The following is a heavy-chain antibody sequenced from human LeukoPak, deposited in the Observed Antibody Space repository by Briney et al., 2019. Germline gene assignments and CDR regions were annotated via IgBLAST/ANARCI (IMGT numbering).Heavy chain of an antibody. D-gene: IGHD2-15*01. CDR2: ISSSSSYT. V-gene: IGHV3-11*06. CDR1: GFTFSDYY. J-gene: IGHJ4*02. CDR3: AIGQFGVDY. Sequence: GGSLRLSCAASGFTFSDYYMSWIRQAPGKGLEWVSYISSSSSYTNYADSVKGRFTISRDNAKNSLYLQMNSLRAEDTAVYYRAIGQFGVDYWGWGTLVTVSS.